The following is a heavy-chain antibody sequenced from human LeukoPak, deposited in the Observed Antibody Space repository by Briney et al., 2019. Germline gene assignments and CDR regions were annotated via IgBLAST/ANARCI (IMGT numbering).Heavy chain of an antibody. CDR3: ARVDIVVHGYYYYYGMDV. J-gene: IGHJ6*02. Sequence: SETLSLTCTVSGGSVSSGSYYWSWIRQPPGEGLEWIGYIYYSGSTNYNPSLKSRVTISVDTSKNQFSLKLSSVTAADTVVYYCARVDIVVHGYYYYYGMDVWGQGTTVTVSS. D-gene: IGHD2-2*03. V-gene: IGHV4-61*01. CDR2: IYYSGST. CDR1: GGSVSSGSYY.